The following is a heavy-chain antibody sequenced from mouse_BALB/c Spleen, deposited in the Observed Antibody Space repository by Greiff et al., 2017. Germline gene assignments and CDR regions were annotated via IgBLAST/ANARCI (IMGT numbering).Heavy chain of an antibody. Sequence: EVQGVESGGGLVQPGGSRKLSCAASGFTFSSFGMHWVRQAPEKGLEWVAYISSGSSTIYYADTVKGRFTISRDNPKNTLFLQMTSLKSEDTAMYYCARHDGYYAYWGQGTLVTVSA. J-gene: IGHJ3*01. CDR1: GFTFSSFG. D-gene: IGHD2-3*01. V-gene: IGHV5-17*02. CDR2: ISSGSSTI. CDR3: ARHDGYYAY.